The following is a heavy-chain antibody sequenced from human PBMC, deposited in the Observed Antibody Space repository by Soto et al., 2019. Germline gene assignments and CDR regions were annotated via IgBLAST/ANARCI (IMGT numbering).Heavy chain of an antibody. V-gene: IGHV5-10-1*01. CDR3: ARLERYTGYELHFDY. D-gene: IGHD5-12*01. CDR1: GYSFTSYW. CDR2: IDPSDSYA. Sequence: GESLKISCKGSGYSFTSYWIGWVRQMPGKGLEWMGRIDPSDSYASYSPSFQGHVTISADKSIGTAYLQWSSLKASDTAMYYCARLERYTGYELHFDYWGQGTLVTVSS. J-gene: IGHJ4*02.